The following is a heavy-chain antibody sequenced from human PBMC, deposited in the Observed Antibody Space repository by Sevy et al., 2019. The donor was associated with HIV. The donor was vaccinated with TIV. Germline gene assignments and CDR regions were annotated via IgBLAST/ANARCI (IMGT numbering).Heavy chain of an antibody. V-gene: IGHV3-23*01. Sequence: GGSLRLSCAASGFTFDNNAMYWVRQAPGKGLEWVSAISGSGLSTNYAAAVRGRFTISRDISKTSLYLQMNSLKAEETAVYYCAIVYYYDSGTVIPRGMDVWGQGTKVTVSS. D-gene: IGHD3-10*01. CDR3: AIVYYYDSGTVIPRGMDV. CDR2: ISGSGLST. CDR1: GFTFDNNA. J-gene: IGHJ6*02.